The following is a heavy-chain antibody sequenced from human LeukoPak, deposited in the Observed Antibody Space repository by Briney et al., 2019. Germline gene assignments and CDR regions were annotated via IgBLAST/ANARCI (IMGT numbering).Heavy chain of an antibody. CDR1: GFTFSSYA. Sequence: GGSLRLSCAASGFTFSSYAMHWVRQAPGKGLEWVAVISYDGSNKYYADSVKGRFTISRDNSKNTLYLQMNSLRAEDTAVYYCASEVPAAPFDYWGQGTLVTVSS. CDR3: ASEVPAAPFDY. V-gene: IGHV3-30-3*01. J-gene: IGHJ4*02. CDR2: ISYDGSNK. D-gene: IGHD2-2*01.